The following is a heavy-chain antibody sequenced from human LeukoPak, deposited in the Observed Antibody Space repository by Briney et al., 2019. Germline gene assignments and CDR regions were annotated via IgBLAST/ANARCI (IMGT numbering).Heavy chain of an antibody. D-gene: IGHD6-13*01. CDR1: GYRFTSYW. J-gene: IGHJ6*02. V-gene: IGHV5-51*01. CDR2: IYPGDSDT. Sequence: GESLKISCKGSGYRFTSYWIGWVRQMPGKGLEWMGIIYPGDSDTRYSPSFQGQVTISADKSISTAYLQWSSLKASDTAMYYCARLDGTAAAGTGYYYYYGMDVWGQGTTVTVSS. CDR3: ARLDGTAAAGTGYYYYYGMDV.